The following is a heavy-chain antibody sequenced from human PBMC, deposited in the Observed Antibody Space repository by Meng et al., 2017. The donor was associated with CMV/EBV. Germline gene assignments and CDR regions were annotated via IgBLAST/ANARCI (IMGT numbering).Heavy chain of an antibody. V-gene: IGHV3-30-3*02. Sequence: WASSGVTFSSYAMHWVRQAPGKGLEWVAVISYDGSNKYYADSVKGRFTISRDNSKNTLYLQMNSLRAEDTAVYYCARGISKRDWFDPWGQGTLVTVSS. D-gene: IGHD6-13*01. J-gene: IGHJ5*02. CDR2: ISYDGSNK. CDR3: ARGISKRDWFDP. CDR1: GVTFSSYA.